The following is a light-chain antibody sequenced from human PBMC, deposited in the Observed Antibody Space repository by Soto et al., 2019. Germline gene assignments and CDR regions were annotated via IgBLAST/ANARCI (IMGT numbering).Light chain of an antibody. V-gene: IGLV3-21*04. CDR2: YDS. CDR1: NIGSKS. Sequence: SYELTQPPSVSVAPGKTARITCGGNNIGSKSVHWYQQKPGQAPVLVIYYDSDRPSGIPERFSGSNSGNTATLTISRVEAGDEPDYYCQVWDSSSDHRKFGGGTKVTVL. J-gene: IGLJ2*01. CDR3: QVWDSSSDHRK.